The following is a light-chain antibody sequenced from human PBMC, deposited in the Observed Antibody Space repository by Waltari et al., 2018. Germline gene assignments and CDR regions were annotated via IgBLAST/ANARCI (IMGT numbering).Light chain of an antibody. CDR1: GSTTGAGSD. Sequence: QSVLTQPPSVSGAPGQRVTLSCTGSGSTTGAGSDFHWYQQLPGKAPKLLTYGTSTRPLGVPDRYFGSQSGTSASLAITGLQAEDEADYYCQSYDTSLSVVFGGGTKLTVL. CDR2: GTS. V-gene: IGLV1-40*01. J-gene: IGLJ2*01. CDR3: QSYDTSLSVV.